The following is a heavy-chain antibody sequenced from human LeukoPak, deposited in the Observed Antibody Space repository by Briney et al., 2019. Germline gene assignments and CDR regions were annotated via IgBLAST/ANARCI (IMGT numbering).Heavy chain of an antibody. D-gene: IGHD5-18*01. Sequence: KPSETLSLTCTASGDSISSSSWSWIRQPPGKGLELIGYIYYSGSTNYNPSLKSRVTISVDTSKNQFSLKLSSVTAADTAVYYCARHPPRYGYGMDVWGQGTTVTVSS. V-gene: IGHV4-59*08. CDR2: IYYSGST. CDR1: GDSISSSS. CDR3: ARHPPRYGYGMDV. J-gene: IGHJ6*02.